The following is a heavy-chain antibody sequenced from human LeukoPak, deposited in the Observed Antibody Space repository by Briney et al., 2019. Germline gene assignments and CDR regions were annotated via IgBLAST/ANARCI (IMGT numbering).Heavy chain of an antibody. D-gene: IGHD3-22*01. CDR2: LSSSTSYI. J-gene: IGHJ4*02. Sequence: PGGSLRLSCAASGLTLSIYSMNWVSQAPAKGLEWVSSLSSSTSYIYYADSVKGRFTISRDNAENSLYLQMNSLRAEDTAVYYCARDTFYYDSSGLDYWGQGTLVTVSS. V-gene: IGHV3-21*01. CDR3: ARDTFYYDSSGLDY. CDR1: GLTLSIYS.